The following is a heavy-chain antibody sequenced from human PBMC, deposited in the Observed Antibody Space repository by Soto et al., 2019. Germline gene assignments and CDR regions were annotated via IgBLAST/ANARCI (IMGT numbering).Heavy chain of an antibody. V-gene: IGHV1-69*12. D-gene: IGHD4-17*01. CDR2: IIPIFGTA. CDR3: ASHRYGDYHQGFAPYGMDV. Sequence: QVQLVQSGAEVKKPGSSVKVSCKASGGTFSSYAISWVRQAPGQGLEWMGGIIPIFGTANYAQKFQGRVTITADESTSTAYMELSSLRSEDTAVYYCASHRYGDYHQGFAPYGMDVWGQGTTVTVSS. J-gene: IGHJ6*02. CDR1: GGTFSSYA.